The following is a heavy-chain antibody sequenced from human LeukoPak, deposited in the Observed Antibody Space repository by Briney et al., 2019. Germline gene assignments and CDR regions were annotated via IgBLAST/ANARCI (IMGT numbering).Heavy chain of an antibody. V-gene: IGHV3-7*01. Sequence: GGSLRLSCAASGFTFSTYWRSWVRQAPGKGLEWVANIKQDGSGKYYLDSVKGRFTISRDNAKNSLYLQMNSLRAEDTAVYFCTREAAAGIDYWGQGTLVTVSS. J-gene: IGHJ4*02. D-gene: IGHD6-13*01. CDR3: TREAAAGIDY. CDR2: IKQDGSGK. CDR1: GFTFSTYW.